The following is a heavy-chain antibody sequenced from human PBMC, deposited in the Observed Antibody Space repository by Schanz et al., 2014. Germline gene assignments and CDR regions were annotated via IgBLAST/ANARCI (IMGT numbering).Heavy chain of an antibody. V-gene: IGHV3-30*18. Sequence: VQLVESGGGVVQPGRSLRLSCAASGITLSVYGLHWVRQAPGKGLEWVGFISFDGRNTGYAHSVKGRFTISRDNSKNTVNLQMNSLRAEDTAVYYCAKEKEEVAADGSFFDYWGQGTLVTVSS. J-gene: IGHJ4*02. CDR2: ISFDGRNT. CDR3: AKEKEEVAADGSFFDY. CDR1: GITLSVYG. D-gene: IGHD6-13*01.